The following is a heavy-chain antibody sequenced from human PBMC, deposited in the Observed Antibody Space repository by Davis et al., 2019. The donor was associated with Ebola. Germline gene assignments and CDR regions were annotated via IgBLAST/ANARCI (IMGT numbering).Heavy chain of an antibody. D-gene: IGHD3-16*01. CDR3: ARKRLGDFDY. J-gene: IGHJ4*02. Sequence: GGSLRLSCAASGFTFSSYGMHWVRQAPGKGLEWVAVISYDGSNKYYADSVKGRFTISRDNSKNTLYLQMNSLRAEDTAVYYCARKRLGDFDYWGQGTLVTVSS. CDR1: GFTFSSYG. V-gene: IGHV3-30*03. CDR2: ISYDGSNK.